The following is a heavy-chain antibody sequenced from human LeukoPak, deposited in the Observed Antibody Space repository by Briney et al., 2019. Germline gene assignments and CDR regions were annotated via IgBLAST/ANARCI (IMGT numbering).Heavy chain of an antibody. D-gene: IGHD6-19*01. V-gene: IGHV3-30*04. J-gene: IGHJ4*02. CDR3: ASAVAGTGGLDY. CDR1: GFTFSSYA. CDR2: ISYDGSNK. Sequence: GGSLRLSCAASGFTFSSYAMHWVRQAPGKGLEWVAVISYDGSNKYYADSVKGRFTISRDNSKNTLYLQMNSLRAEDTAVYYCASAVAGTGGLDYWSQGTLVTVSS.